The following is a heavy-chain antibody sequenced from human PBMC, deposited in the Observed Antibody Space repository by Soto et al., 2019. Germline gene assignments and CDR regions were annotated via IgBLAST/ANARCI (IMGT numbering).Heavy chain of an antibody. CDR1: GFTFSNAW. J-gene: IGHJ6*02. D-gene: IGHD4-17*01. CDR3: TLWPYGGNSYYYGMDV. CDR2: IKSKTDGGTT. Sequence: EVQLVESGGGLVKPGGSLRLSCAASGFTFSNAWMSWVRQAPGKGLEWVGRIKSKTDGGTTDYAAPVKGRFTISRDDSKNTLYLQMNSLKTEDTAVYYCTLWPYGGNSYYYGMDVWGQGTTVTVSS. V-gene: IGHV3-15*01.